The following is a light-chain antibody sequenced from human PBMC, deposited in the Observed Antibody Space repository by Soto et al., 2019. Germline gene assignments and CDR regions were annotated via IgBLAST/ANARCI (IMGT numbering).Light chain of an antibody. CDR3: CSYAGSSTLV. J-gene: IGLJ2*01. CDR1: SSDVGSYNL. Sequence: QSALTQPASVSGSPGQSITISCTGTSSDVGSYNLVSWYQQHPGKAPILMIYEVSKRPSGVSNRFSGSKSGNTASLTISGLQAADAADYYCCSYAGSSTLVFGGGTKLTVL. V-gene: IGLV2-23*02. CDR2: EVS.